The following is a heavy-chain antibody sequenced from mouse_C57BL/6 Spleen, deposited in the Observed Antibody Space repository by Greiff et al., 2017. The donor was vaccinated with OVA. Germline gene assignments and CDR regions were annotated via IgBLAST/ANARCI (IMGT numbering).Heavy chain of an antibody. J-gene: IGHJ4*01. Sequence: EVKVVESGGDLVKPGGSLKLSCAASGFTFSSYGMSWVRQTPDKRLEWVATISSGGSYTYYPDSVKGRFTISRDNAKNTLYLQMSSLKSEDTAMYYCARHRGAMDNGGQGPSVTV. CDR1: GFTFSSYG. CDR2: ISSGGSYT. CDR3: ARHRGAMDN. V-gene: IGHV5-6*01.